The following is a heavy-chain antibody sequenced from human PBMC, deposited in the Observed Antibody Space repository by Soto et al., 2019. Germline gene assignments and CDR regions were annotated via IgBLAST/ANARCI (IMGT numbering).Heavy chain of an antibody. CDR3: VGTGTLDAF. V-gene: IGHV4-30-4*02. Sequence: PSENLSLTCTVSGGSITSGDYYWSCIRQAAGKGLEWIGYIYYTGGSYYNPSLKSRATMSVDVSKNQFSLQLTSVTSTDTAVYYCVGTGTLDAFWGQGTLVTVSS. CDR1: GGSITSGDYY. D-gene: IGHD1-1*01. CDR2: IYYTGGS. J-gene: IGHJ1*01.